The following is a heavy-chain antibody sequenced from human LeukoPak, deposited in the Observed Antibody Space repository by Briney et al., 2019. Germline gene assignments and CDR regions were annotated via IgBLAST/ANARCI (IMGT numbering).Heavy chain of an antibody. D-gene: IGHD3-9*01. J-gene: IGHJ4*02. CDR1: GFTFSGYG. V-gene: IGHV3-30*02. Sequence: WGSLRLSCAASGFTFSGYGMHWVRQAPGKALEWVAFIRAHGGDKYCADSVKGRFTISRDNSKNTLSLQMTSLRNEDTAVYYCVRDRDWAFDYWGQGTLVTVSS. CDR2: IRAHGGDK. CDR3: VRDRDWAFDY.